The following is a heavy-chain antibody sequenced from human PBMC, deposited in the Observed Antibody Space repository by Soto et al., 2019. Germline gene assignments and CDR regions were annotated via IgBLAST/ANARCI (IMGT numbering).Heavy chain of an antibody. Sequence: QVQLVESGGGVVQPGGSLRLSCAASGFTFRNYAIHWVRQAPGKGLECLAVIAHDGSNAFYRDSVKGRFTISRDNSKNTLYLHMNSLRSEDTGVYYCARGDREDILVVVGARPGEYGIDIWGQGTTVTVSS. D-gene: IGHD2-15*01. CDR2: IAHDGSNA. J-gene: IGHJ6*02. CDR1: GFTFRNYA. CDR3: ARGDREDILVVVGARPGEYGIDI. V-gene: IGHV3-30-3*01.